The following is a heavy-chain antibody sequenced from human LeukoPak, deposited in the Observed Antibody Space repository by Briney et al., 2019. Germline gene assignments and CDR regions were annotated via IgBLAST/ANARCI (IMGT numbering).Heavy chain of an antibody. V-gene: IGHV3-30*03. CDR3: ARAPYDSSGYYSGPFDY. J-gene: IGHJ4*02. CDR2: ISYDGSNK. D-gene: IGHD3-22*01. Sequence: GRSLRLSCAASGFTFSSYGMHWVRQAPGKGLEWVAVISYDGSNKYYADSVKGRFTISRDNSKNTLYLQMNSLRAEDTAVYYCARAPYDSSGYYSGPFDYWGQGTLVTVSS. CDR1: GFTFSSYG.